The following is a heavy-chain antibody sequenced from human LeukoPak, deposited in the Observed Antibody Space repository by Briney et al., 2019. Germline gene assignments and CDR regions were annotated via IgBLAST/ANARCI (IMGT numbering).Heavy chain of an antibody. CDR1: GGSISSGGYS. V-gene: IGHV4-30-2*03. CDR3: AGNLYDSLDY. J-gene: IGHJ4*02. CDR2: IYHSGST. Sequence: SETLSLTCAVSGGSISSGGYSWSWIRQPPGKGLEWIGSIYHSGSTYYNPSLKSRVTISVDTSKNQFSLKLSSVTAADTAVYYCAGNLYDSLDYWGQGTLVTVSS. D-gene: IGHD3-22*01.